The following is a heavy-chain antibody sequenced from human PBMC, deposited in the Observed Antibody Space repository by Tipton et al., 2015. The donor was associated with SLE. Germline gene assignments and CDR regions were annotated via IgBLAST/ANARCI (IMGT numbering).Heavy chain of an antibody. D-gene: IGHD1-26*01. CDR2: IYYSGST. Sequence: GLVKPSETLSLTCTVSGGSISSYYWSWIRQPPGKGLEWIGYIYYSGSTNYNPSLKSRVTISVDTSKNQFSLKLSSVTAADTAVYYCASLAGATAPFDYWGQGTLVTVSS. V-gene: IGHV4-59*01. J-gene: IGHJ4*02. CDR3: ASLAGATAPFDY. CDR1: GGSISSYY.